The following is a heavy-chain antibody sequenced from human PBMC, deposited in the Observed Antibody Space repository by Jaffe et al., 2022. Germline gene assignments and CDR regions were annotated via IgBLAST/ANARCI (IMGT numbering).Heavy chain of an antibody. V-gene: IGHV2-5*01. J-gene: IGHJ4*02. CDR1: GFSLTTGGVA. CDR3: AHRRTSNFDF. CDR2: VYGNENK. Sequence: QITLKESGPTLVNPKQTLTLTCTFSGFSLTTGGVAVGWIRQPPGQALEWLATVYGNENKLYSPSLRSRLTITKDASKNQVVLTMTNLDPVDTATYFCAHRRTSNFDFWGQGTLVTVSS.